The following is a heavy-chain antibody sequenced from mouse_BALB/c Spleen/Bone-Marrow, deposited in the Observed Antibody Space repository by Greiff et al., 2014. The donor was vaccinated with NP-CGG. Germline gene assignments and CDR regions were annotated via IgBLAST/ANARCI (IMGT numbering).Heavy chain of an antibody. CDR2: ISSGGSNT. V-gene: IGHV5-6*02. CDR3: ARRQRYYAMDY. Sequence: EVKLVESGGDLVKPGGSLKLSCAASGFTFSSYGMSWGRQTPDKRLEWVATISSGGSNTYYPDSVKGRFTISRDNAKNTLYLQMSSLKSEDTAMYYCARRQRYYAMDYWGRGTSVTVSS. J-gene: IGHJ4*01. CDR1: GFTFSSYG.